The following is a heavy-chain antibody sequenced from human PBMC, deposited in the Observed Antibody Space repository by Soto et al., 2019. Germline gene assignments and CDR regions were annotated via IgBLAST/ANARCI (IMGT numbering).Heavy chain of an antibody. J-gene: IGHJ6*02. CDR1: GFIFSDYF. Sequence: QVQLVESGGGVVKPAGSLRLSCAASGFIFSDYFMSWIRQAPGKGLEWVSFISGSSDNIKYADSVKGRFTISRDNAKNSLYLQMNSLRAEDTAVYYCVRDSLRGVVPAAHYYYYYGMDVWGQGTTVTVSS. CDR2: ISGSSDNI. CDR3: VRDSLRGVVPAAHYYYYYGMDV. D-gene: IGHD2-2*01. V-gene: IGHV3-11*06.